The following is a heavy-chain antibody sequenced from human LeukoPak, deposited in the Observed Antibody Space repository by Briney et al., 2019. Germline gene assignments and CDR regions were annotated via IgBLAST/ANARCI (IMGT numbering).Heavy chain of an antibody. CDR1: GFTFSSYG. V-gene: IGHV3-30*02. D-gene: IGHD1-14*01. CDR3: ARDTHNR. CDR2: IRYDGSNK. J-gene: IGHJ3*01. Sequence: GGSLRLSCAASGFTFSSYGMHWVRQAPGKGLEWVTFIRYDGSNKFYADSVKGRFTISRDDSKNTLYLQMNSLRAEDTAVYYCARDTHNRWGQGTMVTVSS.